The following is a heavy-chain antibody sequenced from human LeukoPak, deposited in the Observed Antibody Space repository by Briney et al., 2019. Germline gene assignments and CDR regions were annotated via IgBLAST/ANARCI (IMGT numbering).Heavy chain of an antibody. CDR1: GFTFSSYA. D-gene: IGHD2-2*01. J-gene: IGHJ4*02. V-gene: IGHV3-23*01. Sequence: GGSLRLSCAASGFTFSSYAMSWVRQAPGKGLEWVSAISGSGGSTYYADSVKGRFTISRDYSKNTLYLQMNSLRAEDTAVYYCATPDVVVPAAITLGYWGQGTLVTVSS. CDR2: ISGSGGST. CDR3: ATPDVVVPAAITLGY.